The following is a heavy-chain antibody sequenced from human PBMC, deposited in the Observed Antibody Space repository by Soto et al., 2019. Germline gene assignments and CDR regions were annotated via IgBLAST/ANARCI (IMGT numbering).Heavy chain of an antibody. CDR1: GFTFSSYA. Sequence: EVQILESGGGLVQPGGSLRLSCAASGFTFSSYAMYWVRQAPGKGLAWVSGISDSGTGTYYADSVKGRFTISRDNSKNTVYLQMKSLRAEDTAVXXXAKDHTVVIRDAFDIWGQGTMVNVSS. CDR3: AKDHTVVIRDAFDI. D-gene: IGHD3-22*01. V-gene: IGHV3-23*01. CDR2: ISDSGTGT. J-gene: IGHJ3*02.